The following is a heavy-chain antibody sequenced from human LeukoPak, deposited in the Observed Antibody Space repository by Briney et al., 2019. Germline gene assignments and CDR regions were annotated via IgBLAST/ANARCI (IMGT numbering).Heavy chain of an antibody. Sequence: ASGKLSCKASGYTFTSYGISWVRQAPGQGLGWRGWISAYNGNTNYAQKLHARVTMTTDTSTSTAYLELSSLRSDDTAVYYCARADPPGWFDPWGQGTLVTVAS. CDR1: GYTFTSYG. CDR3: ARADPPGWFDP. J-gene: IGHJ5*02. CDR2: ISAYNGNT. V-gene: IGHV1-18*01.